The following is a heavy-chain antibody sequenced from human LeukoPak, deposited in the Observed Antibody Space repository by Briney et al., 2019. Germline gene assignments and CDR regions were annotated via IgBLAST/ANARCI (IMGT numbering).Heavy chain of an antibody. V-gene: IGHV4-31*03. Sequence: PSETLSLTCSVSGGSVRSGTYYWTWIRHHPMKGLDWIGYISSSGEIDYNPSLKSRLSISLDMSKNQFSLRLSSVSAADTAVYYCARAKGIVEPLSDEQYFQDWGQGTLVIVSS. D-gene: IGHD3-22*01. CDR2: ISSSGEI. CDR1: GGSVRSGTYY. J-gene: IGHJ1*01. CDR3: ARAKGIVEPLSDEQYFQD.